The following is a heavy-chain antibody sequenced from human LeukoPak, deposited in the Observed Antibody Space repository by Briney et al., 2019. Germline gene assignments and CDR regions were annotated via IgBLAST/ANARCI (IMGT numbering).Heavy chain of an antibody. V-gene: IGHV3-48*03. CDR2: ISSSGSTI. CDR3: ARTWIQLWLRGPFDY. D-gene: IGHD5-18*01. J-gene: IGHJ4*02. CDR1: GFTFSSYE. Sequence: GGSLRLSCVASGFTFSSYEMNWVRQAPGKGLEWVSYISSSGSTIYYADSVKGRFTISRDNAKNSLYLQMNSLRAEDTAVYYCARTWIQLWLRGPFDYWGQGTLVTVSS.